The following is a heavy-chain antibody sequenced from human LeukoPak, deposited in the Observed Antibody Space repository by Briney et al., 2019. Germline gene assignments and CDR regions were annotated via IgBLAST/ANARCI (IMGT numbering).Heavy chain of an antibody. J-gene: IGHJ5*02. CDR3: ARCLYSSGWFDI. CDR2: ISAYNGNT. CDR1: GYTFTSYG. V-gene: IGHV1-18*01. Sequence: ASVKVSCKASGYTFTSYGISWVRQAPGQGLEWMGWISAYNGNTNYAQKLQGRVTMTTDTSTSTAHMELRRLRSDDTAVYYCARCLYSSGWFDIWGQGTLVTVSS. D-gene: IGHD3-22*01.